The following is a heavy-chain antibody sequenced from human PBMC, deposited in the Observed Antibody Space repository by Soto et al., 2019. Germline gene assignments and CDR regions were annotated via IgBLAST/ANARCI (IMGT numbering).Heavy chain of an antibody. V-gene: IGHV3-30*03. Sequence: VQLVESGGGVVQPGRSLRLSCAASGFTFSDYAMHWVRQAPGKGLEWVAVVSHDGRNTHYADSVKGRFTISRDSSKNKGSLEMASLGAEDTAVYYCAEGGREWLVTSGFKYWGQGALVTVSS. D-gene: IGHD6-19*01. CDR1: GFTFSDYA. CDR2: VSHDGRNT. CDR3: AEGGREWLVTSGFKY. J-gene: IGHJ4*02.